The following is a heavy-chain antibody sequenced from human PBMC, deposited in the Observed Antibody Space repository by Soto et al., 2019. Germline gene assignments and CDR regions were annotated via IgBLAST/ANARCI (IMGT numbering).Heavy chain of an antibody. Sequence: ASVKVSCKASCYTFTSDGISWVRQAPGQGLEWMGWISAYNGNTNYAQKLQGRVTMTTDTSTSTAYMELRSLRSDDTAVYYCAFWSGSIDEDYWGQGTLVTVSS. J-gene: IGHJ4*02. CDR2: ISAYNGNT. D-gene: IGHD3-3*01. V-gene: IGHV1-18*01. CDR3: AFWSGSIDEDY. CDR1: CYTFTSDG.